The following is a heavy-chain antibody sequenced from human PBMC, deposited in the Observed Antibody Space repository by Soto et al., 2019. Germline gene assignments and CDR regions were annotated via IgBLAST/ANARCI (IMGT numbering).Heavy chain of an antibody. Sequence: GGSLRLSCAASGFTFSSYGMHWVRQAPGKGLEWVAVISYDGSNKYYADSVKGRFTISRDNSKNTLYLQMNSLRAEDTAVYYCAKDRLGMEYSSSWSPFDYWGQGTLVTVSS. V-gene: IGHV3-30*18. J-gene: IGHJ4*02. CDR2: ISYDGSNK. D-gene: IGHD6-13*01. CDR3: AKDRLGMEYSSSWSPFDY. CDR1: GFTFSSYG.